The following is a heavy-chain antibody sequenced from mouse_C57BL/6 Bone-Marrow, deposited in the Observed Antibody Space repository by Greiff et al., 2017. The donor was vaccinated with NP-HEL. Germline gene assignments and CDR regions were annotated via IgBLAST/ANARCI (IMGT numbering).Heavy chain of an antibody. CDR1: GFNIKDDY. CDR3: TTYDYDVRYAMDY. Sequence: EVKLLESGAELVRPGASVKLSCTASGFNIKDDYMHWVKQRPEQGLEWIGWIDPENGDTEYASKFQGKATITADTSSNTAYLQLSSLTSEDTAVYYCTTYDYDVRYAMDYWGQGTSVTVSS. CDR2: IDPENGDT. J-gene: IGHJ4*01. D-gene: IGHD2-4*01. V-gene: IGHV14-4*01.